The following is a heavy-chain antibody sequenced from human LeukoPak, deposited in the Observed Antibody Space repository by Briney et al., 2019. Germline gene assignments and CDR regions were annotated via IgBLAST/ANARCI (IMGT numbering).Heavy chain of an antibody. CDR3: AREWVGYCSGGSCYSGRWFDP. V-gene: IGHV3-74*03. D-gene: IGHD2-15*01. Sequence: GGSLRLSCAASGFTFSTYWMHWVRQAPGKGLVWVSRINSDGSSTMYADSVKGRFTISRDNAKNTLYLQMNSLGAEDTAVYYCAREWVGYCSGGSCYSGRWFDPWGQGTLVTVSS. J-gene: IGHJ5*02. CDR2: INSDGSST. CDR1: GFTFSTYW.